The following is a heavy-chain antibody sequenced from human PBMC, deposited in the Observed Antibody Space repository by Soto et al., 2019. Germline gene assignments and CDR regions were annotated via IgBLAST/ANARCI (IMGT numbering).Heavy chain of an antibody. CDR3: ARDRRDYYDSSGYYRDAFDI. CDR1: VCTFSSYA. V-gene: IGHV1-69*13. D-gene: IGHD3-22*01. CDR2: IIPIFGTA. Sequence: ASVAVSCKSSVCTFSSYASIELRPAPGQGREWMGVIIPIFGTANYAQKFQGRVTITADESTSTAYMELSSLRSEDTAVYYCARDRRDYYDSSGYYRDAFDIWGQGTMVTVSS. J-gene: IGHJ3*02.